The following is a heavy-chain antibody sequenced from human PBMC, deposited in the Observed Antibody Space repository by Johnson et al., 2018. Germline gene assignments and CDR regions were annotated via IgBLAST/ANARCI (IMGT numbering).Heavy chain of an antibody. J-gene: IGHJ6*02. Sequence: QVQLVQAGAEVKEPGSSVKVSCKASGGTFSSYAISWVRQAPGQGLEWMGGIIPIFGTANYAQKFQGRVTITADESTSTAYMELSSLRSEDTAVYYCARDLLGVGDTAMVGGMDVWGQGTTVTVSS. D-gene: IGHD5-18*01. CDR2: IIPIFGTA. CDR3: ARDLLGVGDTAMVGGMDV. CDR1: GGTFSSYA. V-gene: IGHV1-69*12.